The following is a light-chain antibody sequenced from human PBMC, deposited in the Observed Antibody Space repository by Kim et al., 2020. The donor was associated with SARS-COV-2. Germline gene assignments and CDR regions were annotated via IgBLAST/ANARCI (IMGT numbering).Light chain of an antibody. V-gene: IGKV3-20*01. CDR3: QQYGSSPIT. J-gene: IGKJ5*01. Sequence: EIVLTQSPGTLSLSPGERVTLSCRASQSVSSYLAWYQQKPGQAPRALIYGASSTATGIPDRFSGSGSWTDFTLTISRLEPEDFAMYYCQQYGSSPITFGQGTRMEIK. CDR2: GAS. CDR1: QSVSSY.